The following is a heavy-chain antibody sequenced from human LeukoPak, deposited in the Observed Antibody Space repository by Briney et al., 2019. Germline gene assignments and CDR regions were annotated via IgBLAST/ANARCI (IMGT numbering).Heavy chain of an antibody. Sequence: ASVKVSCKASGYTFTRYYMHWVRQAPGQGLEWRGWINPNSGGTNYAQKFQGRVTMTRDTSISTAYMELSRLRSDDTAVYYCARVFRVREPYSWFDPWGQGTLVTVSS. D-gene: IGHD3-10*01. CDR2: INPNSGGT. V-gene: IGHV1-2*02. J-gene: IGHJ5*02. CDR3: ARVFRVREPYSWFDP. CDR1: GYTFTRYY.